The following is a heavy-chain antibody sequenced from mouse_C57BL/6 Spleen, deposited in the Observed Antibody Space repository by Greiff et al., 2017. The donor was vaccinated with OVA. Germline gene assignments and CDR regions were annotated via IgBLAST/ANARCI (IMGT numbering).Heavy chain of an antibody. CDR2: IWSGGST. V-gene: IGHV2-2*01. CDR3: ARKELRLQGFYAMDY. Sequence: VKVEESGPGLVQPSQSLSITCTVSGFSLTSYGVHWVRQSPGKGLEWLGVIWSGGSTDYNAAFISRLSISKDNSKSQVFFKMNSLQADDTAIYYCARKELRLQGFYAMDYWGQGTSVTVSS. CDR1: GFSLTSYG. J-gene: IGHJ4*01. D-gene: IGHD3-2*02.